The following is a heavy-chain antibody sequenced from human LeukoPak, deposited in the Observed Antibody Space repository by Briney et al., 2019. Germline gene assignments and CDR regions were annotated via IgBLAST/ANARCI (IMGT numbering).Heavy chain of an antibody. CDR3: ARAMSTFGGVRNYFDS. CDR1: GFAFSGHN. Sequence: GGSLRLSCAASGFAFSGHNMNWVRQAPGKGLEWISFVSISSGTIYYADSVNGRFRISRDNAKSSLDLEMNSLRAEDTAVYYCARAMSTFGGVRNYFDSWGQGTLVTVSS. CDR2: VSISSGTI. V-gene: IGHV3-48*04. J-gene: IGHJ4*02. D-gene: IGHD3-16*01.